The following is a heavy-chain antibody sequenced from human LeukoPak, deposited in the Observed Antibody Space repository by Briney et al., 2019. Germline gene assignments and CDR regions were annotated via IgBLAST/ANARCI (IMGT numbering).Heavy chain of an antibody. J-gene: IGHJ4*02. V-gene: IGHV3-66*01. CDR1: GFTVSSNY. D-gene: IGHD4-17*01. Sequence: GGSLRLSCAASGFTVSSNYMSWVRQAPGKGLEWVSVIYSGGSTYYADSVKGRFTISRDNSKNTLYLQMNSLRAEDTAVYYCARVSDYGDNYYFGYWGQGTLVTVSS. CDR3: ARVSDYGDNYYFGY. CDR2: IYSGGST.